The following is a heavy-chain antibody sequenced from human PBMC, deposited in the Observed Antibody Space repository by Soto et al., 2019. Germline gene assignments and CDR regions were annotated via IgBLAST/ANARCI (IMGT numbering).Heavy chain of an antibody. CDR2: IIPILGTP. Sequence: SVKVSCEASGDTFSSYAISWVRQAPGQGLEWMGGIIPILGTPNYAQKFQGRVTITADKSTSTAYTELSSLRSEDTAVYYCARERSRYDRSGYYRPDYWGQGTLLTV. CDR3: ARERSRYDRSGYYRPDY. CDR1: GDTFSSYA. D-gene: IGHD3-22*01. V-gene: IGHV1-69*10. J-gene: IGHJ4*02.